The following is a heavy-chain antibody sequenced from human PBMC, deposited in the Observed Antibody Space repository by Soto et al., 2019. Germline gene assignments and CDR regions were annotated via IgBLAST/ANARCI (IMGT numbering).Heavy chain of an antibody. J-gene: IGHJ4*02. Sequence: SETLSLTCTVSGGSISSYYWSWIRQPPGKGLEWIGYIYYSGSTNYNPSLKSRVTISVDTSKNQFSLKLSSVTAADTAVYYCARAKHSYGYFVYWGQGTLVTVSS. CDR2: IYYSGST. D-gene: IGHD5-18*01. V-gene: IGHV4-59*01. CDR3: ARAKHSYGYFVY. CDR1: GGSISSYY.